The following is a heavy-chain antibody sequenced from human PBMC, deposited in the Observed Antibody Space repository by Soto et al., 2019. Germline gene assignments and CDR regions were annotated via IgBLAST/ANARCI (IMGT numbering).Heavy chain of an antibody. CDR3: ARVIAAGPKWYFDY. V-gene: IGHV2-70*01. CDR1: GFSLSTSGMC. Sequence: ESGPTLVNPTQTLTLTCTFSGFSLSTSGMCVSWIRQPPGKALEWLALIDWDDDKYYSTSLKTRLTTSKDTSKNQVVLTMTNMDPVDTATYYCARVIAAGPKWYFDYCGQGTLRTVFS. J-gene: IGHJ4*02. D-gene: IGHD6-13*01. CDR2: IDWDDDK.